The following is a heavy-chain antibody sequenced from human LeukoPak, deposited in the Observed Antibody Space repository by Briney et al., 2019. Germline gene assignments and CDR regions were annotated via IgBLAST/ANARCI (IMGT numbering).Heavy chain of an antibody. CDR1: GFTFSTYG. V-gene: IGHV3-23*01. CDR3: RAAAGSYYFDY. D-gene: IGHD6-13*01. Sequence: GGSLRLSCAASGFTFSTYGMSWVRQAPGKGLEWVSAIGGSGGGTYYADSVKGRFTISRDNAKNSLYLQMNSLRAEDTALYYCRAAAGSYYFDYWGQGTLVTVSS. CDR2: IGGSGGGT. J-gene: IGHJ4*02.